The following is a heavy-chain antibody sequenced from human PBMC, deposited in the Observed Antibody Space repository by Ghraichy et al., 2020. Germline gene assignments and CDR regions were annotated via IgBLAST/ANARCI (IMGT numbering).Heavy chain of an antibody. D-gene: IGHD2-2*01. CDR3: ARDKYCSSTSCYGGHYYYGMDV. CDR2: IYSGGST. Sequence: GGSLRLSCAASGFTVSSNYMSWVRQAPGKGLEWVSVIYSGGSTYYADSVKGRFTISRDNSKNTLYLQMNSLRAEDTAVYYCARDKYCSSTSCYGGHYYYGMDVWGQGTTVTVSS. CDR1: GFTVSSNY. J-gene: IGHJ6*01. V-gene: IGHV3-53*01.